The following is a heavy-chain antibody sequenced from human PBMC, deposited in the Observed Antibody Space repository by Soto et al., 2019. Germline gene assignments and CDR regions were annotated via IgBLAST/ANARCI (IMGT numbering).Heavy chain of an antibody. CDR2: FDPEDGET. J-gene: IGHJ6*02. CDR3: ATRGYQGSGMDI. D-gene: IGHD2-2*01. Sequence: ASVKVSCKVSGYTLTELSMHWVRQAPGKGLEWMGGFDPEDGETIYAQKFQGRVTMTEDTSTDTAYMELSSLRSEDTAVYYCATRGYQGSGMDIWGQGTTVTVSS. CDR1: GYTLTELS. V-gene: IGHV1-24*01.